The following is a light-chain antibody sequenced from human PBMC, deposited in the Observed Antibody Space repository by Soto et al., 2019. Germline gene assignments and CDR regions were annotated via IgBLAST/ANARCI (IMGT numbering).Light chain of an antibody. CDR3: QQYDGH. J-gene: IGKJ5*01. Sequence: DIQMTQSPSTLSASVGDRVTITCRASQSINTWLAWYQQKPGKAPKVLIYDASTLDSGVPSRFSGSGSGTDFTLTSSSLQADDFATYYCQQYDGHFGQGTRLEIK. V-gene: IGKV1-5*01. CDR2: DAS. CDR1: QSINTW.